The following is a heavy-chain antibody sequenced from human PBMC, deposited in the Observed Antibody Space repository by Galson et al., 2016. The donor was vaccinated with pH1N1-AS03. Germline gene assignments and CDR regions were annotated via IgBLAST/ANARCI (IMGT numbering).Heavy chain of an antibody. CDR2: VNLGNSNT. CDR3: ARSGDKWELRH. J-gene: IGHJ4*02. Sequence: SVKVSCKASGDTFNDNALHWVRQAPGQSLEWMGWVNLGNSNTKYSQRFQDRVIITMDTSANTAYMELRDLTSEDTAVFYCARSGDKWELRHWRQGTLVTVAS. V-gene: IGHV1-3*01. D-gene: IGHD1-26*01. CDR1: GDTFNDNA.